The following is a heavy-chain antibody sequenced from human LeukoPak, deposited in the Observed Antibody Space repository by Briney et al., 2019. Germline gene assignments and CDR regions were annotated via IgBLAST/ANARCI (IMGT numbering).Heavy chain of an antibody. Sequence: PSETLSLTCAVYGGSFSGYYWSWIRQPPGKGLEWIGEINHSGSTNHNPSLKSRVTISVDTSKNQFSLKLSSVTAADTAVYYCARGGTLHASRSYDFWSGYALGPYFDYWGQGTLVTVSS. CDR3: ARGGTLHASRSYDFWSGYALGPYFDY. D-gene: IGHD3-3*01. J-gene: IGHJ4*02. CDR2: INHSGST. CDR1: GGSFSGYY. V-gene: IGHV4-34*01.